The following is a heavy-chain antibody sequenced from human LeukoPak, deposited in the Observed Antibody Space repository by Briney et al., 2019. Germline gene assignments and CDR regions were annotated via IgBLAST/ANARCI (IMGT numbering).Heavy chain of an antibody. CDR3: ATLGAGDDQLLQRGNWFDP. CDR1: GYSFTSYW. V-gene: IGHV5-51*01. Sequence: GESLKISCKGSGYSFTSYWIGWVRQMPGKGLEWMGIIYPGDSDTRYSPSFQGQVTISADKSISTAYLQWSSLKASDTAMYYCATLGAGDDQLLQRGNWFDPWGQGTLVTVSS. J-gene: IGHJ5*02. D-gene: IGHD2-2*01. CDR2: IYPGDSDT.